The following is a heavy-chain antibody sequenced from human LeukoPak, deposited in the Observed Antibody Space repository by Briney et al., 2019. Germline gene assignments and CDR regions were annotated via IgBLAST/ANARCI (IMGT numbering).Heavy chain of an antibody. Sequence: GESLQISCKGSGYSFTSYWISWVRQMPGKGLEWMGRIDPSDSYTNYSPSFQGHVTISADKSISTAYLQWSSLKASDTAMYYCARHASPGYYDSSGYYLSRMDVWGQGTTVTVSS. J-gene: IGHJ6*02. CDR3: ARHASPGYYDSSGYYLSRMDV. V-gene: IGHV5-10-1*01. CDR2: IDPSDSYT. CDR1: GYSFTSYW. D-gene: IGHD3-22*01.